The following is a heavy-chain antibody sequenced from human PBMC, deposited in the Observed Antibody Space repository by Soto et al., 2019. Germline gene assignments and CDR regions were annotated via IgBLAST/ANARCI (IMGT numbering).Heavy chain of an antibody. Sequence: GGSLRLSCAASGFTFSSYGMHWVRQAPGKGLEWVAVISYDGSNKYYADSVKGRFTISRDNSKNTLYLQMNSLRAEDTAVYYCAKDLHGSGSFDYWGQGTLVTVYS. CDR3: AKDLHGSGSFDY. J-gene: IGHJ4*02. CDR2: ISYDGSNK. V-gene: IGHV3-30*18. CDR1: GFTFSSYG. D-gene: IGHD3-10*01.